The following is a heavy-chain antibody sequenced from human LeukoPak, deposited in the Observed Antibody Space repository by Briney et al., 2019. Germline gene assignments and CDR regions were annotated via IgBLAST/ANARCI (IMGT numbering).Heavy chain of an antibody. CDR3: ASDDDYVRTLDY. CDR2: ISYDGSNK. D-gene: IGHD4-17*01. Sequence: GGSLRLSCAASGFTFSSYGMHWVRQAPGKGLEWVAVISYDGSNKYYADSVKGRFTISRDNSKNTLYLQMNSLRGEDTAVYYCASDDDYVRTLDYWGQGTLVTVSS. CDR1: GFTFSSYG. J-gene: IGHJ4*02. V-gene: IGHV3-30*03.